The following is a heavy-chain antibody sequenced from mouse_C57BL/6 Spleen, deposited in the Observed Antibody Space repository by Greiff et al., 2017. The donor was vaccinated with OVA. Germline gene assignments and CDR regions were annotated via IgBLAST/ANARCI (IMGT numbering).Heavy chain of an antibody. Sequence: QVQLKESGPELVKPGASVKISCKASGYAFSSSWMNWVKQRPGKGLEWIGRIYPGDGDTNYNGKFKGKATLTADKSSSTAYMQLSSLTSEDSAVYFCARAQLGRDWFAYRGQGTLVTVSA. CDR3: ARAQLGRDWFAY. CDR1: GYAFSSSW. J-gene: IGHJ3*01. CDR2: IYPGDGDT. V-gene: IGHV1-82*01. D-gene: IGHD4-1*02.